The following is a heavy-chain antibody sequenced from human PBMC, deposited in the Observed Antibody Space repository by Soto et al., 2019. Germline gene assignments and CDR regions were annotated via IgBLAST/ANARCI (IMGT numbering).Heavy chain of an antibody. V-gene: IGHV1-3*01. CDR3: AKSLNPESAAPYYYGMDV. CDR2: INAGNGNT. J-gene: IGHJ6*02. Sequence: ASVKVSCKASGYTFTSYAMHWVRQAPGQRLEWMGWINAGNGNTKYSQKFQGRVTITRDKSTSTAYMELSSLRSEDTAVYYCAKSLNPESAAPYYYGMDVWSLGTTVTVSS. CDR1: GYTFTSYA.